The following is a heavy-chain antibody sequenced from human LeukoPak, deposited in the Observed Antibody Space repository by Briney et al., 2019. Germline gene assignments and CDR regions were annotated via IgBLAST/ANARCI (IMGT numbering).Heavy chain of an antibody. CDR3: AKEGDPIVATIASDY. Sequence: GGSLRLSCAASGFTFSSYAMSWVRQAPGKGLEWVSLISGSGDSTYYADSVKGRFTISRDNSKNTLYLQMNSLRAEDTAVYYCAKEGDPIVATIASDYWGQGTLVTVSS. CDR1: GFTFSSYA. V-gene: IGHV3-23*01. CDR2: ISGSGDST. J-gene: IGHJ4*02. D-gene: IGHD5-12*01.